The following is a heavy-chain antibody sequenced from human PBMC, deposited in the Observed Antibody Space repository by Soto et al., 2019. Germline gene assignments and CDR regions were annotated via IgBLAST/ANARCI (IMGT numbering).Heavy chain of an antibody. CDR1: GGSISSGGYY. J-gene: IGHJ1*01. Sequence: SETLSLTCTVSGGSISSGGYYWSWIRQRPGKGLEWIGYIYYSGSTYYNPSLKSRVTISVDTSKNQFSLKLSSVTAADTAVYYCARTWLNDAEYFQHWGQGTLVTVSS. CDR3: ARTWLNDAEYFQH. CDR2: IYYSGST. D-gene: IGHD5-12*01. V-gene: IGHV4-31*03.